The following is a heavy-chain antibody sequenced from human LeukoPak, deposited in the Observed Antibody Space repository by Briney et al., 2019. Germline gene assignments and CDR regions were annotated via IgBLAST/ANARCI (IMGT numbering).Heavy chain of an antibody. J-gene: IGHJ4*02. CDR3: ARARLPIYGSGKYFDY. CDR2: IYQRGTT. V-gene: IGHV4-4*02. D-gene: IGHD3-10*01. Sequence: PSGTLSLSPAVSGGSPSISNLCSWVGQPPARGREWRGEIYQRGTTNYNPSLKSRVTISVDKSKNQFSLKLSSVTAADTAVYYCARARLPIYGSGKYFDYWGQGTLVTVSS. CDR1: GGSPSISNL.